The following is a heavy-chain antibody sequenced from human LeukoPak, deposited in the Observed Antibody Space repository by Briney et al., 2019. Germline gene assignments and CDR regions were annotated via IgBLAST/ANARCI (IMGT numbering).Heavy chain of an antibody. D-gene: IGHD3-3*01. J-gene: IGHJ6*04. CDR3: ARSVHYDFWSGYYDNVDV. CDR2: ISGSGGST. CDR1: GFTFSSYA. V-gene: IGHV3-23*01. Sequence: GGSLRLSCAASGFTFSSYAMSWVRQAPGKGLEWVSAISGSGGSTYYADSVKGRFTISRDNAKSSLYLQMNSLRAEDTAVYYCARSVHYDFWSGYYDNVDVWGKGTTVTVSS.